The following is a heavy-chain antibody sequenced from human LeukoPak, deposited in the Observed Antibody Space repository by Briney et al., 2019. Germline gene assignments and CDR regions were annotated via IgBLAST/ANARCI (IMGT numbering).Heavy chain of an antibody. D-gene: IGHD1-26*01. CDR1: GYTFTSYA. CDR2: ISAYNGNT. Sequence: ASVKVSCKASGYTFTSYAMNWVRQAPGQGLEWMGWISAYNGNTNYAQKLQGRVTMTTDTSTSTAYMELRSLRSDDTAVYYCARVAAVGYSGSYFFDYWGQGTLVTVSS. J-gene: IGHJ4*02. V-gene: IGHV1-18*01. CDR3: ARVAAVGYSGSYFFDY.